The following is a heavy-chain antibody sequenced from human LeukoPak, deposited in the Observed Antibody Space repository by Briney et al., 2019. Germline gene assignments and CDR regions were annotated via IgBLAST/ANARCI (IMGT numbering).Heavy chain of an antibody. CDR2: IYYSGST. CDR1: GGSISSSSYY. CDR3: ARARQRLITMTRSYVFDP. Sequence: SETLSLTCTVSGGSISSSSYYWGWIRQPPGKGLEWIGYIYYSGSTNYNPSLKSRVTISVDTSKNQFSLKLSSVTAADTAVYYCARARQRLITMTRSYVFDPWGQGTLVTVSS. J-gene: IGHJ5*02. V-gene: IGHV4-61*05. D-gene: IGHD3-22*01.